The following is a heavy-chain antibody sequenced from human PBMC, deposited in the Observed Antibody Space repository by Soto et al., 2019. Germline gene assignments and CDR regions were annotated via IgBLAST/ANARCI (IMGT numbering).Heavy chain of an antibody. J-gene: IGHJ5*02. CDR3: AKEYYYDSSGYGHGFDP. D-gene: IGHD3-22*01. CDR1: GFTFSSYG. V-gene: IGHV3-30*18. CDR2: ISYDGSNK. Sequence: QVQLVESGGGVVQPGRSLRLSCAASGFTFSSYGMHWVRQAPGKGLEWVAVISYDGSNKYYADSVKGRFTISRDNSKNTLYLQMNSLRAEDTAVYYCAKEYYYDSSGYGHGFDPWCQGTLVTVSS.